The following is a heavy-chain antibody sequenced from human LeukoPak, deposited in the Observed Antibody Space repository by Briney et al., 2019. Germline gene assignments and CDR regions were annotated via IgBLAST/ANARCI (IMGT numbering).Heavy chain of an antibody. D-gene: IGHD2-15*01. V-gene: IGHV1-18*01. CDR2: ISAYNGNT. CDR1: GYTFTSYG. Sequence: ASVKVSCKASGYTFTSYGISWVRQAPGQGLEWMGWISAYNGNTNYAQKLQGRVTMTTDTSTSTAYIELRSLRSDDTAVYYCARERLGYCSGGSCYPLDYWGQGTLVTVSS. J-gene: IGHJ4*02. CDR3: ARERLGYCSGGSCYPLDY.